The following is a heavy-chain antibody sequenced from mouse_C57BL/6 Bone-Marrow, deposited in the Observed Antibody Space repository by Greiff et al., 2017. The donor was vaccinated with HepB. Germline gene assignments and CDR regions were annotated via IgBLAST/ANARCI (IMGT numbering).Heavy chain of an antibody. V-gene: IGHV5-6*01. J-gene: IGHJ4*01. CDR1: GFTFSSYG. CDR3: ARQWDY. Sequence: EVMLVESGGDLVKPGGSLKLSCAASGFTFSSYGMSWVRQTPDKRLEWVATISSGGSYTYYPDSVKGRFTISRDNAKNTLYLQRSSLKSEDTAMYYCARQWDYWGQGTSVTVSS. CDR2: ISSGGSYT.